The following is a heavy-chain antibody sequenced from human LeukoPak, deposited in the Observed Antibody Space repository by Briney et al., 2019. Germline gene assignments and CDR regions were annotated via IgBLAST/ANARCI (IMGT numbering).Heavy chain of an antibody. Sequence: GGSLRLSCAASGFTFASYAMNWVRQAPGKGLEWVSAISGTGGDIHYADSVKGRFTISRDNSKNTLYLQMNSLRAEDTAVYYCAKSPMRTVTTNYFDYWGLGTLVTVSS. CDR2: ISGTGGDI. CDR3: AKSPMRTVTTNYFDY. V-gene: IGHV3-23*01. D-gene: IGHD4-17*01. J-gene: IGHJ4*02. CDR1: GFTFASYA.